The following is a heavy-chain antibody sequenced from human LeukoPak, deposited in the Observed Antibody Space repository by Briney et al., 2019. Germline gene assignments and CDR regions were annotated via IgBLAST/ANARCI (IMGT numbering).Heavy chain of an antibody. CDR1: GGTFSSYA. CDR3: AREPRGGAYGMDV. V-gene: IGHV1-69*04. Sequence: SVKVSCKASGGTFSSYAISWVRQAPGQGLEWMGRIIPILGIANYAQKFQGRVTITADKSTSTAYMELSSLRAEDTAVYYCAREPRGGAYGMDVWGQGTTVTVSS. J-gene: IGHJ6*02. CDR2: IIPILGIA. D-gene: IGHD3-10*01.